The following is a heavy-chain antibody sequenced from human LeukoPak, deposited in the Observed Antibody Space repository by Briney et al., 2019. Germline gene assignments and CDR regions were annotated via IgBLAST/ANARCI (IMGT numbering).Heavy chain of an antibody. CDR1: GVSFSTSNYY. CDR3: ARREGVVTHFDY. Sequence: PSETLSLTCTVSGVSFSTSNYYWGWIRQPPGKGLEWVASIYYSGSTYYNPSLKSRVTISLDTSKNQFSLKLTSVTAADTAVYYCARREGVVTHFDYWGQGTLVTVSS. CDR2: IYYSGST. D-gene: IGHD2-15*01. V-gene: IGHV4-39*07. J-gene: IGHJ4*02.